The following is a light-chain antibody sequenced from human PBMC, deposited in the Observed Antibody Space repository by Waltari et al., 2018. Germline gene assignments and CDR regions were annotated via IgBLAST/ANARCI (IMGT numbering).Light chain of an antibody. CDR3: AAWDGSLNGRV. CDR2: NNN. V-gene: IGLV1-44*01. Sequence: QSVLTQPPSASGTPGQRATISCSGSSSNIGSNTVNWYQQLPGTAPKLLIYNNNQRPSGVPDRFSGSKSGTSASLAISGLQSEDEADYYCAAWDGSLNGRVFGGGTKLTVL. CDR1: SSNIGSNT. J-gene: IGLJ2*01.